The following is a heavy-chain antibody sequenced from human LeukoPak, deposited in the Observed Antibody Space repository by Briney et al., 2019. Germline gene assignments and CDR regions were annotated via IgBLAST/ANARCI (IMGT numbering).Heavy chain of an antibody. J-gene: IGHJ2*01. D-gene: IGHD3-22*01. CDR3: ARDGYYYYDRGYFDL. CDR1: GFTVSSNNNY. Sequence: GGSLRLSCAASGFTVSSNNNYMSWVRQAPGKGPEWVSVIYTGDRTDYADFVKGRFTISRGNAKNSLYLQMNSLRAEDTAVYYCARDGYYYYDRGYFDLWGRGTLVTVSS. CDR2: IYTGDRT. V-gene: IGHV3-53*01.